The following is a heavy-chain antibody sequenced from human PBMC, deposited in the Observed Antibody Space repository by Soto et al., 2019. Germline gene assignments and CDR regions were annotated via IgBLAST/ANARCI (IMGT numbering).Heavy chain of an antibody. Sequence: QVQLVQSGAEVKKPGASVKVSCKASGYTFTSYDINWVRQATGQGLEWMGWMNPNSGNTGYAQKFQGRVTMTRNTSIGTAYMELSSLRSEDTAVYYCARGSYCGGDCYYYYGMDVWGQGTTVTVSS. V-gene: IGHV1-8*01. J-gene: IGHJ6*02. CDR1: GYTFTSYD. CDR2: MNPNSGNT. D-gene: IGHD2-21*02. CDR3: ARGSYCGGDCYYYYGMDV.